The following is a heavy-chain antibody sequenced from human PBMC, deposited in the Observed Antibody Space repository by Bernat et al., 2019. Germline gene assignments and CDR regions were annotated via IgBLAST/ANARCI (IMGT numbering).Heavy chain of an antibody. Sequence: EVQLVESGGGLVQPGRSLRLSCAASGFTFDDYAMHWVRQAPGKGLEWVSGISWNSGSIGYADSVKGRFPISRDNAKNSLYLQMNSLRAEDTALYYCAKDLPIDYWGQGTLVTVSS. CDR2: ISWNSGSI. CDR1: GFTFDDYA. V-gene: IGHV3-9*01. J-gene: IGHJ4*02. CDR3: AKDLPIDY.